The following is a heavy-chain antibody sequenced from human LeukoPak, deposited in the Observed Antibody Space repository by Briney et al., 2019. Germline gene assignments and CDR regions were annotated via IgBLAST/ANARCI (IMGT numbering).Heavy chain of an antibody. CDR1: GGSTSRSSYY. Sequence: SETLSLTCTVSGGSTSRSSYYWGWIRQPPGKGLEWIGSIYYTGSTYYNPSLKSRITILLDTSKNQISLKLSSVTAADTAVYYCSRGSYDILTGYSTLGEFWGQGTLVTVSS. V-gene: IGHV4-39*01. D-gene: IGHD3-9*01. CDR3: SRGSYDILTGYSTLGEF. CDR2: IYYTGST. J-gene: IGHJ4*02.